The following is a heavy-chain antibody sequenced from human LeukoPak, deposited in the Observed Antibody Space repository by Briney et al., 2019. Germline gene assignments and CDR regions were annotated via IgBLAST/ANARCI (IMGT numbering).Heavy chain of an antibody. CDR2: ISGSGGST. CDR3: AKDIGGFWSDNWFDP. D-gene: IGHD3-3*01. V-gene: IGHV3-23*01. J-gene: IGHJ5*02. Sequence: PGGSLRLSCAASGFTFSSYAMSWVRQAPGKGLEWVSAISGSGGSTYYAGSVKGRFTISRDNAKSSLYLQMNSLRAEDTALYYCAKDIGGFWSDNWFDPWGQGTLVTVSS. CDR1: GFTFSSYA.